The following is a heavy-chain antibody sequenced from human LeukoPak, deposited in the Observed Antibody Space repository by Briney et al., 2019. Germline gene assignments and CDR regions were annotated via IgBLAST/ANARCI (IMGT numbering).Heavy chain of an antibody. CDR3: ARSGTWLQFSY. Sequence: SETLSLTCTVSGGSISSYYWNWIRQPPGKELEWIGYISYSGSTNYNPSLKSRLTISVDTSKNQVSLKLSSVSAADTAVYYCARSGTWLQFSYWGQGALVTVSS. D-gene: IGHD5-24*01. J-gene: IGHJ4*02. CDR2: ISYSGST. V-gene: IGHV4-59*13. CDR1: GGSISSYY.